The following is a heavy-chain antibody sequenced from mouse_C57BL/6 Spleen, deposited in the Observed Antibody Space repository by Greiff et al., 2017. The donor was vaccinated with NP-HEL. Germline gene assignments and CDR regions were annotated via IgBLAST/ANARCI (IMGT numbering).Heavy chain of an antibody. V-gene: IGHV1-61*01. Sequence: QLQQPGAELVRPGSSVKLSCKASGYTFTSYWMDWVKQRPGQGLEWIGNIYPSDSETHYNQKFKDKATLTVDKSSSTAYMQLSSLTSEDSAVYYCAILRLGFDVWGTGTTVTVSS. J-gene: IGHJ1*03. CDR3: AILRLGFDV. D-gene: IGHD1-1*01. CDR1: GYTFTSYW. CDR2: IYPSDSET.